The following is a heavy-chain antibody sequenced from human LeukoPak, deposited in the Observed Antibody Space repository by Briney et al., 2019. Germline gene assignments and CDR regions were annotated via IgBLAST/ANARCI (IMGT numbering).Heavy chain of an antibody. V-gene: IGHV4-61*02. CDR1: GGSISSGSYY. J-gene: IGHJ4*02. CDR2: IYTSGST. CDR3: ARLPNWGEDY. Sequence: TASQTLSLTCTVSGGSISSGSYYWSWIRQPAGKGLEWIGRIYTSGSTNYNPSLKSRVTISVDTSKNQFSLKLSSVTAADTAVYYCARLPNWGEDYWGQGTLVTVSS. D-gene: IGHD7-27*01.